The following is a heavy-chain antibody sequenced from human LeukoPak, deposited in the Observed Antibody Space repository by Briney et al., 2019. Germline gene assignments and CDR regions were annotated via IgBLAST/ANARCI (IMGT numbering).Heavy chain of an antibody. J-gene: IGHJ5*02. Sequence: ASVKVSCKASGYTFTGYYMHWVRQAPGQGLEWMGWINPNSGGTNYAQKFQGRVTTTRDTSISTAYMELSRLRSDDTAVYYCARDYPYCSSTSCPNWFDPWGQGTLVTVSS. CDR2: INPNSGGT. V-gene: IGHV1-2*02. CDR1: GYTFTGYY. D-gene: IGHD2-2*01. CDR3: ARDYPYCSSTSCPNWFDP.